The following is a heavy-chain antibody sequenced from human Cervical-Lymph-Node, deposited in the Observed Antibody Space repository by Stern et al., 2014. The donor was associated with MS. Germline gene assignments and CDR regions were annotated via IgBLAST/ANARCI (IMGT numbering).Heavy chain of an antibody. D-gene: IGHD4-23*01. CDR2: ISYDGTHK. Sequence: VQLVESGGGVVQPGTSLRLSCEASGFSFSDYGIHWVRQAPGKALEWVAVISYDGTHKYYADSVKGRVTISRDNSKNTLYLQMNSLRSDDTAVYYCAKDLGGNAFDYWGQGTLVSVSS. J-gene: IGHJ4*02. V-gene: IGHV3-30*18. CDR1: GFSFSDYG. CDR3: AKDLGGNAFDY.